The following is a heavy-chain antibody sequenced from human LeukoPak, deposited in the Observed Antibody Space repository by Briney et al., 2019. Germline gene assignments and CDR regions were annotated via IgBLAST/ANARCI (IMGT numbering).Heavy chain of an antibody. D-gene: IGHD3-22*01. CDR2: ISSGSMHI. CDR1: GFSFSSYS. Sequence: PGGSLRLSCAASGFSFSSYSMNWVRQAPGKGLEWVSSISSGSMHIYYADSVKGRFTISRDNAKNSVYLQMNSLRAEDTAVYYCAKVLNYVSSSVDYWGQGTLVTVSS. J-gene: IGHJ4*02. CDR3: AKVLNYVSSSVDY. V-gene: IGHV3-21*01.